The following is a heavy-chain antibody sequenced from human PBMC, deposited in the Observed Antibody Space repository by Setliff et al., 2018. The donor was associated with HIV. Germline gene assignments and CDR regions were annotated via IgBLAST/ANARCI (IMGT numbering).Heavy chain of an antibody. CDR1: GDSITNDDYY. CDR3: ARGESTTWDLAEYFQH. CDR2: IHYNGRT. J-gene: IGHJ1*01. Sequence: SETLSLTCTVSGDSITNDDYYWGWIRQPPGKGLEWIAIIHYNGRTYYDPSLKSRVTIFVDTSKNHFSLKLGFVTAADTAVYYCARGESTTWDLAEYFQHWGHGTLVTVSS. V-gene: IGHV4-39*02. D-gene: IGHD2-2*01.